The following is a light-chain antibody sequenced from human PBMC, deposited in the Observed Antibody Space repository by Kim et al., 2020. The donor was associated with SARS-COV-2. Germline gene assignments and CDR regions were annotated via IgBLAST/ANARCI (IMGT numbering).Light chain of an antibody. CDR2: QAS. V-gene: IGKV1-5*03. CDR1: QSVDSW. Sequence: GNRVTITCRASQSVDSWLAWYQQKPGKAPKLLLYQASKLASGVPSRFSGSGSGTDFALTISNLQPDDSAIYYCKQYETYWTFGPGTKVDIK. CDR3: KQYETYWT. J-gene: IGKJ1*01.